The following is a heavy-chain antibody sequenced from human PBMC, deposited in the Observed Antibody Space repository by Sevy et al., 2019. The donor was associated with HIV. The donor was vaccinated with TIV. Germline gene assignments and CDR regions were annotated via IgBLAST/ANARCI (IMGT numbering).Heavy chain of an antibody. D-gene: IGHD2-2*01. J-gene: IGHJ6*02. V-gene: IGHV3-15*01. CDR1: GFTFSNAW. CDR3: TTQDIVVAAVRKYGMDV. CDR2: IKSKTDGGTT. Sequence: GGSLRLSCAASGFTFSNAWMSWVRQAPGKGLEWVGRIKSKTDGGTTDYAALVKGRYTISRDDSKNTLYLQMNSLKTEDTAVYYCTTQDIVVAAVRKYGMDVWGQGTTVTVSS.